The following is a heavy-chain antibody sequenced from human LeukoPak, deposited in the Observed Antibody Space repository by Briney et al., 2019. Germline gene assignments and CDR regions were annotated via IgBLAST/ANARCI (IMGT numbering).Heavy chain of an antibody. CDR2: ISYDGSNK. CDR3: AKDGLVWFGELN. V-gene: IGHV3-30*18. J-gene: IGHJ4*02. D-gene: IGHD3-10*01. Sequence: GRSLRLSCAASGFTFSTCGMHWVRQAPGKGLEWVTFISYDGSNKYYADSVKGRFTISRDNSKNTLYLQMNSLRAEDTAVYYCAKDGLVWFGELNWGQGTLVTVSS. CDR1: GFTFSTCG.